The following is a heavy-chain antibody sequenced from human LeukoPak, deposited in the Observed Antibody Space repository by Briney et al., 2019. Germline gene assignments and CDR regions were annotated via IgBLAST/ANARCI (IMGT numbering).Heavy chain of an antibody. CDR1: GFTFSNFA. V-gene: IGHV3-23*01. CDR2: ISVGSDSI. CDR3: GTHGSGNFGPWRY. D-gene: IGHD3-10*01. Sequence: GGSLRLSCAASGFTFSNFAMSWVRQTPGKGLEWVSAISVGSDSIYYTDSVKGRFTISRDNSGSTLYLHMNSLRAEDTAIYYCGTHGSGNFGPWRYWGQGTLVTVSS. J-gene: IGHJ4*02.